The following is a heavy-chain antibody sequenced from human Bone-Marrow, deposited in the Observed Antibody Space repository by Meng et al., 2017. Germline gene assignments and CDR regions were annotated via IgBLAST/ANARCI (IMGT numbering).Heavy chain of an antibody. J-gene: IGHJ4*02. CDR3: ARKAGNCISTTCYSLDY. CDR2: INPNSGGT. V-gene: IGHV1-2*02. Sequence: ASVKVSCKASGYTFTGNYMHWVRQAPGQGLEWMGWINPNSGGTNYAQKIQGRVTMTRDTSISTAYMELSRLRSDDTAVYYCARKAGNCISTTCYSLDYWGQGTLVTVSS. D-gene: IGHD2-2*01. CDR1: GYTFTGNY.